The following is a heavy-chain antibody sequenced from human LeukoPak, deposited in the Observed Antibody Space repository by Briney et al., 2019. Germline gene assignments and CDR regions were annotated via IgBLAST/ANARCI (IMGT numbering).Heavy chain of an antibody. J-gene: IGHJ2*01. CDR3: ARESGDPDL. D-gene: IGHD1-26*01. CDR1: GGSISSSSYY. CDR2: INYSGST. Sequence: SETLSLNCTVSGGSISSSSYYWGWIRQPPGKGLEWIGSINYSGSTYYNPSLKSRITISVDTSKNQYSLNLSSVTAADTAVYYCARESGDPDLWGRGTLVTVSS. V-gene: IGHV4-39*02.